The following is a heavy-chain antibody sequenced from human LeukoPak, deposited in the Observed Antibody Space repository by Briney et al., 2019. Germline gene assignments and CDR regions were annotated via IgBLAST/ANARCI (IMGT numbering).Heavy chain of an antibody. V-gene: IGHV4-39*01. CDR2: IYYSGST. J-gene: IGHJ3*02. CDR3: ARHPKLGYCSGGGCQPI. D-gene: IGHD2-15*01. Sequence: SETLSLTCTVSGGSISGSSYYWGWIRQPPGKGLEWIGSIYYSGSTYYNPSLKSRVTISVDTSKNQFSLKLNSVTAADTAVYYCARHPKLGYCSGGGCQPIWGQGTMVTVSS. CDR1: GGSISGSSYY.